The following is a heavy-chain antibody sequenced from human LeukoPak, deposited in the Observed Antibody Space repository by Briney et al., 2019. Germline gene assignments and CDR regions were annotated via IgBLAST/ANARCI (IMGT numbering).Heavy chain of an antibody. CDR1: GYTFTSYS. J-gene: IGHJ4*02. V-gene: IGHV1-18*01. D-gene: IGHD2-15*01. CDR2: ISAYNGNT. CDR3: ARASYCSDGSCYSDY. Sequence: ASVTVSCKASGYTFTSYSISWVRQAPGQGLEWMGWISAYNGNTIHAQKVKGRVTMTTDTSTSTAYMELRSLKSDDTAVYYCARASYCSDGSCYSDYWGQGTLVTVSS.